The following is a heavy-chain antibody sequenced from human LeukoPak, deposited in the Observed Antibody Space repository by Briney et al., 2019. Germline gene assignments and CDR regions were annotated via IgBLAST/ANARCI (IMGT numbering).Heavy chain of an antibody. Sequence: GGSLRLPCAASGFTFSSYSMNWVRQAPGKGLEWVSSISSSSSYIYYADSVKGRFTNSRDNAKNPLYLQMNNLRAEDTAVYYCARSRRDSSGYFPWALGYWGQGTLVTVSS. D-gene: IGHD3-22*01. CDR2: ISSSSSYI. J-gene: IGHJ4*02. CDR1: GFTFSSYS. V-gene: IGHV3-21*01. CDR3: ARSRRDSSGYFPWALGY.